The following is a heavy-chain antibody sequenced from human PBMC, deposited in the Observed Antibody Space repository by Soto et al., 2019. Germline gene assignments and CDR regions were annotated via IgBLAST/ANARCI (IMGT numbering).Heavy chain of an antibody. CDR1: GDNVSSSSAA. CDR2: TFYRSKWYN. D-gene: IGHD3-16*01. V-gene: IGHV6-1*01. J-gene: IGHJ3*02. CDR3: VRGGRTFDM. Sequence: QVQLQQTGPGLVKPSQTLSLTCAISGDNVSSSSAAWNWVRQSPSRGLEWLGRTFYRSKWYNDYAVSVASRITVNPDTSKNQFSLQLNSVTPEDTAVYYCVRGGRTFDMWGQGTMVTVS.